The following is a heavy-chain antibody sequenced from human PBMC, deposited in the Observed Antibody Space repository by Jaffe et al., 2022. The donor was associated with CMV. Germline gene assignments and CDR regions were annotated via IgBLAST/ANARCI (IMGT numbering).Heavy chain of an antibody. CDR1: GFTFSSYS. D-gene: IGHD2-15*01. Sequence: EVQLVESGGGLVKPGGSLRLSCAASGFTFSSYSMNWVRQAPGKGLEWVSSISSSSSYIYYADSVKGRFTISRDNAKNSLYLQMNSLRAEDTAVYYCARRYCSGGSCYAPGYYFDYWGQGTLVTVSS. J-gene: IGHJ4*02. CDR3: ARRYCSGGSCYAPGYYFDY. V-gene: IGHV3-21*01. CDR2: ISSSSSYI.